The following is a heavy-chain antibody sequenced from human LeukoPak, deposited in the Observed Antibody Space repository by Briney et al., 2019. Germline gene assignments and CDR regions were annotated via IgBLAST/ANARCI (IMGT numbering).Heavy chain of an antibody. D-gene: IGHD2-2*01. CDR3: AKDHRYCGSASCTDFDY. CDR2: TSYDGSNK. V-gene: IGHV3-30*18. CDR1: GFTFSSYG. Sequence: QPGRSLRPSCAASGFTFSSYGMHCVRQAPGKGLEWVAVTSYDGSNKYYADSVKGRFTISRDNSKNTLYLQMNSLRAEDTAVYYCAKDHRYCGSASCTDFDYWGQGTLVTVSS. J-gene: IGHJ4*02.